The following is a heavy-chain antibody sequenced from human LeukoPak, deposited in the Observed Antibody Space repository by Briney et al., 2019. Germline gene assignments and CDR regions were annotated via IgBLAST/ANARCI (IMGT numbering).Heavy chain of an antibody. V-gene: IGHV1-69*13. Sequence: ASVKVSCKASGGTFSSYAISWVRQAPGQGLEWMGGIIPIFGTANYAQKFQGRVTITADESTSTAYMELSSLRSEGTAVYYCARVIIVRTRPLDYYDSSGHFDYWGQGTLVTVSS. CDR2: IIPIFGTA. CDR1: GGTFSSYA. D-gene: IGHD3-22*01. J-gene: IGHJ4*02. CDR3: ARVIIVRTRPLDYYDSSGHFDY.